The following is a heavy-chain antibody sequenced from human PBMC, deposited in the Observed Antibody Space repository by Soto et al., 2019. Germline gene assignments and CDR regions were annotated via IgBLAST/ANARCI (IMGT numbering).Heavy chain of an antibody. CDR3: SGGVGDAI. J-gene: IGHJ4*02. D-gene: IGHD1-26*01. CDR1: GFSFRSDW. V-gene: IGHV3-7*04. CDR2: TNQDGSEK. Sequence: EDQLVESGGGLVQPGGSLRLTCAVSGFSFRSDWMNWVRQAPGKGLEWVAHTNQDGSEKYYLDSVKGRFTIFRDNAKNSLYLQMNSLGAEDTALYYCSGGVGDAIWGQGTLVTVSS.